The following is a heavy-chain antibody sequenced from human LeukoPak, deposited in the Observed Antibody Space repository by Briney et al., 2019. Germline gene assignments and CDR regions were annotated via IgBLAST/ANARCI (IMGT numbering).Heavy chain of an antibody. CDR1: GFTFSSYA. CDR3: ARYYGDYGSFDY. D-gene: IGHD4-17*01. V-gene: IGHV3-33*08. J-gene: IGHJ4*02. CDR2: IWYDGSKK. Sequence: GGSLRLSCAASGFTFSSYAMHWVRQAPGKGLEWVAVIWYDGSKKYYADSVKGRFTISRDNSKNTLSLQMNSLRAEDTAVYYCARYYGDYGSFDYWGQGTLVTVSS.